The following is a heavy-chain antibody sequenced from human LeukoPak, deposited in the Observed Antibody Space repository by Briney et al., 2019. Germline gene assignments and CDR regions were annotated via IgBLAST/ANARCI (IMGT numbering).Heavy chain of an antibody. CDR1: GGSISSSNW. J-gene: IGHJ4*02. CDR3: ARRRAVAGRGYFDY. CDR2: IYHSGST. D-gene: IGHD6-19*01. Sequence: PSGTLSLTCAVSGGSISSSNWWSWVRQPPGKGLEWIGEIYHSGSTNYNPSLKCRVTISVDKSKNQFSLKLSSVTAADTAVYYCARRRAVAGRGYFDYWGQGTLVTVSS. V-gene: IGHV4-4*02.